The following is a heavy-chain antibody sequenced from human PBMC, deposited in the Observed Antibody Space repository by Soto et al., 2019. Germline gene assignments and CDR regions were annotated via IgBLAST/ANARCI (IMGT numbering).Heavy chain of an antibody. CDR2: IYYSGST. J-gene: IGHJ4*02. V-gene: IGHV4-39*07. CDR1: GGSISSSSYY. D-gene: IGHD2-21*02. Sequence: PSETLSLTCTVSGGSISSSSYYWGWIRQPPGKGLEWIGSIYYSGSTYYNPSLKSRVTISVDTSKNQVSLKLSSVTAADTAVYYCARDRLAYCGGDCYSFDYWGQGTLVTVSS. CDR3: ARDRLAYCGGDCYSFDY.